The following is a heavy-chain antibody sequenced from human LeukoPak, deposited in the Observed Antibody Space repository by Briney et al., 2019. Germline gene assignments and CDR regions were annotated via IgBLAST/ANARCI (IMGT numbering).Heavy chain of an antibody. J-gene: IGHJ4*02. D-gene: IGHD6-6*01. Sequence: SETLSLTCAVYGGSFSGYYWSWIRQPPGKGLEWIGEINHSGSTNYNPSLKSRVTISVDTSKNQFSLKLSSVTAADTAVYYCASVRLSGCSSYGYYFDYWGQGTLVTVSS. CDR3: ASVRLSGCSSYGYYFDY. V-gene: IGHV4-34*01. CDR1: GGSFSGYY. CDR2: INHSGST.